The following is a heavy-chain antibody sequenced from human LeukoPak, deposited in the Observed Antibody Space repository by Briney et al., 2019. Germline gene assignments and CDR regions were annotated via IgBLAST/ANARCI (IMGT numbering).Heavy chain of an antibody. V-gene: IGHV4-34*01. CDR2: INHSGST. CDR3: ALWGSSSSRAFRFDY. Sequence: PSETLSLTCAVYGGSFSGYYWSWIRQPPGKGLEWIGEINHSGSTNYNPSLKSRVTISVDTSKNQFSLKLSSVTAADTAVYYCALWGSSSSRAFRFDYWGQGTLVTVSS. J-gene: IGHJ4*02. D-gene: IGHD6-6*01. CDR1: GGSFSGYY.